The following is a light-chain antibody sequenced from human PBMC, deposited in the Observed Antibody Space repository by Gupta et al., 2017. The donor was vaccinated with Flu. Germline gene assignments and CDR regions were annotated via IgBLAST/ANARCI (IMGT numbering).Light chain of an antibody. Sequence: SSNVGSDALNWYQQVPGTATKLLIYGSNQRPSEVPDRFARSKSGTSASLASRGLQSEDEADYYCAAWDDSLNGHYVFGTGTKVTVL. CDR2: GSN. J-gene: IGLJ1*01. CDR1: SSNVGSDA. V-gene: IGLV1-44*01. CDR3: AAWDDSLNGHYV.